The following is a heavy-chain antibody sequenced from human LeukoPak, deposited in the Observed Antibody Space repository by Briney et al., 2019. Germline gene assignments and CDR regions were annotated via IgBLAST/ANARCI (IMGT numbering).Heavy chain of an antibody. V-gene: IGHV3-33*06. Sequence: GGSLRLSCAASGFTFNNYGMHWVRQAPGKGLEWVAAIWYDGSNKYYADSVKGRFTISRDNSKNTLYLQMNSLRDEDTAVYYCAKDRSGATWDDAFDIWGQGTMVTVSS. CDR2: IWYDGSNK. D-gene: IGHD1-26*01. CDR3: AKDRSGATWDDAFDI. J-gene: IGHJ3*02. CDR1: GFTFNNYG.